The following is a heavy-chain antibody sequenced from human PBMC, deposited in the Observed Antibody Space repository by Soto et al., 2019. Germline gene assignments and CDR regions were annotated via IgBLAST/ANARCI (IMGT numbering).Heavy chain of an antibody. CDR2: IYYSGST. Sequence: QVQLQESGPGLVKPSQTLSLTCTVSGGSISSGGYYWSWIRQHPGKGLEWIGYIYYSGSTYYNPSLKSRVTISVDTSKNQFSLKLSFVTAADTSVYYCARTAQKYMITFGGVIADRYAFDIWGQGTMVTVSS. V-gene: IGHV4-31*03. D-gene: IGHD3-16*02. CDR3: ARTAQKYMITFGGVIADRYAFDI. J-gene: IGHJ3*02. CDR1: GGSISSGGYY.